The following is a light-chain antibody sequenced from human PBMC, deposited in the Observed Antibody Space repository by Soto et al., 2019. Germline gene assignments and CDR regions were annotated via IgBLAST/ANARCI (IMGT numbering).Light chain of an antibody. J-gene: IGKJ1*01. CDR2: KAS. Sequence: DIQMTQSPSTLSASVGDRVTITCRASQSISSWLAGYQQKPGKAPKLLIYKASSLESGVPARFSGSGSGTDFTRTISSLQPEDFATYYCQQYKSYWTFGQGTKVEIK. CDR3: QQYKSYWT. CDR1: QSISSW. V-gene: IGKV1-5*03.